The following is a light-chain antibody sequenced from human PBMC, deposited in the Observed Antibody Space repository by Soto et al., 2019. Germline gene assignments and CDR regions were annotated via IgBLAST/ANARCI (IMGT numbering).Light chain of an antibody. CDR3: SSYTITNILSYV. CDR1: SSDVGGYNY. Sequence: QSALTQPASVSGSPGQSITISCTGTSSDVGGYNYVSWYQQHPGKAPKLLIYEVSNRPSGVSHRFSGSKSGNTASLTISGLQAEDEADYYCSSYTITNILSYVFGTGDQGHRP. V-gene: IGLV2-14*01. CDR2: EVS. J-gene: IGLJ1*01.